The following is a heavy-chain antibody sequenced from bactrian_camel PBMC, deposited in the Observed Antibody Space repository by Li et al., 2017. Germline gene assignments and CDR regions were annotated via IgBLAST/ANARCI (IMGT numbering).Heavy chain of an antibody. CDR1: GFTYDSYC. CDR3: AADPKVPPYDCSSASLWGSGYTT. D-gene: IGHD3*01. CDR2: LDSDDGNT. J-gene: IGHJ4*01. V-gene: IGHV3S1*01. Sequence: QLVESGGGLVQPGGSLRLSYAASGFTYDSYCLGWFRQPPGKEREGVAVLDSDDGNTQYIDAVKGRFTLSRDVAKNTLTLQMNSLKPEDTAMYYCAADPKVPPYDCSSASLWGSGYTTWGSGTQVTVS.